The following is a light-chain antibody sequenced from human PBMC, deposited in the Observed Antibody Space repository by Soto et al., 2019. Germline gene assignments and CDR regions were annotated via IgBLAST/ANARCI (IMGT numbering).Light chain of an antibody. J-gene: IGKJ2*01. Sequence: DIQMTQSPSSLSASVGDRVTITCQASQDISNYLNWYQQKPGKAPQLLMFAASTLPSGVPSRFSGSASGTDFTLTISSLKTEDFATYYCQQSFGFPYTFGQGTKVDIK. CDR2: AAS. CDR1: QDISNY. CDR3: QQSFGFPYT. V-gene: IGKV1-39*01.